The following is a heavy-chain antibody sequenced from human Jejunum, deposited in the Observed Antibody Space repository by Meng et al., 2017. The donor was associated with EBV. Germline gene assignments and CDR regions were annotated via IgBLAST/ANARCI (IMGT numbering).Heavy chain of an antibody. J-gene: IGHJ4*02. Sequence: EVQLVEAGEGVIQPGGSLRLSCAASGFTCSGFWMYWGRQVPGKGLVWIARINGDGSRTTYADSVKDRFTISRDNAKNTLYLQMNSLRAEDTAVYYCAKDRNYYIDYWGQGTLVTVSS. CDR2: INGDGSRT. V-gene: IGHV3-74*01. CDR1: GFTCSGFW. CDR3: AKDRNYYIDY.